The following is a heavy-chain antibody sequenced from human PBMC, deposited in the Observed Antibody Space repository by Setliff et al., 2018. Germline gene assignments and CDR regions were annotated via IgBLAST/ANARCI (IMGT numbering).Heavy chain of an antibody. CDR2: ISTYTGNT. Sequence: KVSCKASGYTFSSYGITWVRQAPGQGLEWMGWISTYTGNTNYAQKLQGRVTMTTDTSTSTAYLELRSLTSDDTAVYYCSRLVRYCTRTTCQRASGAELWGQGSLVTVSS. CDR3: SRLVRYCTRTTCQRASGAEL. D-gene: IGHD2-2*01. CDR1: GYTFSSYG. J-gene: IGHJ4*02. V-gene: IGHV1-18*01.